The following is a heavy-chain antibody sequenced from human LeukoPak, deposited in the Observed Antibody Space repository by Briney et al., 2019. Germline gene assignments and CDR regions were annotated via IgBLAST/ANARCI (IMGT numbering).Heavy chain of an antibody. D-gene: IGHD2-15*01. CDR1: GYALTAYY. CDR3: ARGYCSGGTCYLVENWLDP. Sequence: ASVKVSCKASGYALTAYYIYWVRQAPGQGLEWMGRINPNSGGTDYAQNFQGRVTMTRDTSISTAYMELSRLRSDDTAVYYCARGYCSGGTCYLVENWLDPWGQGTLVTVSS. V-gene: IGHV1-2*06. J-gene: IGHJ5*02. CDR2: INPNSGGT.